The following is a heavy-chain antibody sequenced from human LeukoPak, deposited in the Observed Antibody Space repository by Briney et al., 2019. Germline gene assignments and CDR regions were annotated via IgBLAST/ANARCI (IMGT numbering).Heavy chain of an antibody. CDR1: GFTFSSYA. CDR3: VKGPYYDILTGYSFDY. D-gene: IGHD3-9*01. Sequence: GGSLRLSCSASGFTFSSYAMYWVRQAPGKGLEYVSAISSNGGSTYYADSVKGRFTISRDNSKNTLYLQMSSLRAEDTAVYYCVKGPYYDILTGYSFDYWGQGTLVTVSS. J-gene: IGHJ4*02. CDR2: ISSNGGST. V-gene: IGHV3-64D*06.